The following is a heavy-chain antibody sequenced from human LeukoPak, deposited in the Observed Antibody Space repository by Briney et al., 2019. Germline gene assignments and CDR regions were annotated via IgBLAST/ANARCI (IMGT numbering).Heavy chain of an antibody. CDR2: IYYSGST. Sequence: SETLSLTCTVSGGSISSYYWSWIRQPPGKGLEWIGYIYYSGSTNYNPSLKSRVTISVDTSKNQFSLKLSSVTAADTAVYYCARIVGSSGWYYYYYGMDVWGQGTTVTVSS. D-gene: IGHD6-19*01. J-gene: IGHJ6*02. CDR1: GGSISSYY. V-gene: IGHV4-59*01. CDR3: ARIVGSSGWYYYYYGMDV.